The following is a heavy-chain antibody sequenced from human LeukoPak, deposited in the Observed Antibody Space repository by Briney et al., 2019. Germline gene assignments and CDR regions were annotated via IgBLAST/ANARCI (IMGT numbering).Heavy chain of an antibody. D-gene: IGHD3-3*01. CDR3: AREVYYYDFWSGYQRDAFDI. CDR1: GFTFSSYA. Sequence: GGSLRLSCAASGFTFSSYAMSWVRQAPGKGLEWVANIKQDGSEKYYVDSVKGRFTISRDNAKNSLYLQMNSLRAEDTAVYYCAREVYYYDFWSGYQRDAFDIWGQGTMVTVSS. CDR2: IKQDGSEK. V-gene: IGHV3-7*01. J-gene: IGHJ3*02.